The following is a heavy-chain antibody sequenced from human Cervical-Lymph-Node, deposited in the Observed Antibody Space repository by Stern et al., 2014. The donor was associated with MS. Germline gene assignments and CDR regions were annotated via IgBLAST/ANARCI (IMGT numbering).Heavy chain of an antibody. CDR1: GYTFTSYA. Sequence: VQLVESGSELKKPGASVKVSCKASGYTFTSYAMNWVRQAPGQGLEWMGWINTNPGNPTYAQGFTGRFVFSLDPSVSTAYLQICSLKAEDTAVYYCAREPFSSTSPTDWFDPWGQGTLVTVSS. V-gene: IGHV7-4-1*01. D-gene: IGHD2-2*01. CDR2: INTNPGNP. CDR3: AREPFSSTSPTDWFDP. J-gene: IGHJ5*02.